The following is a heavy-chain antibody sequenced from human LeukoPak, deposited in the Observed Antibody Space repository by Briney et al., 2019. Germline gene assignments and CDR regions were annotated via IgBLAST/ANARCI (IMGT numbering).Heavy chain of an antibody. J-gene: IGHJ6*02. Sequence: PSETLSLTCTVSGGSISSSSYSWGWIRQPPGKGLEWIGSIYYSGSTYYNPSLKSRVTISVDTSKNQFSLKLSSVTAADTAVYYCARGRQRGEGVYYYYYGMDVWGQGTTVTVSS. D-gene: IGHD3-16*01. V-gene: IGHV4-39*07. CDR3: ARGRQRGEGVYYYYYGMDV. CDR1: GGSISSSSYS. CDR2: IYYSGST.